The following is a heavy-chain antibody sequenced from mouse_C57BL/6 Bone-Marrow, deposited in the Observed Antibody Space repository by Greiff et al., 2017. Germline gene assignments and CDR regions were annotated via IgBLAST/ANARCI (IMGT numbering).Heavy chain of an antibody. CDR2: IRNKANGYTT. D-gene: IGHD2-4*01. CDR1: GFTFTDYY. Sequence: EVKLMESGGGLVQPGGSLSLSCAASGFTFTDYYMSWVRQPPGKALEWLGFIRNKANGYTTEYSATVKGRFTISRDNCQSILYLQMNALRAEDSATYYGARAVYDYDDFDDWGQGTTLTVSS. J-gene: IGHJ2*01. V-gene: IGHV7-3*01. CDR3: ARAVYDYDDFDD.